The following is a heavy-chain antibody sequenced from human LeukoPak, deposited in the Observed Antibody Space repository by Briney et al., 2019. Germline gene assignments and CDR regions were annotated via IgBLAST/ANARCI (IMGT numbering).Heavy chain of an antibody. CDR3: ARVRRDYYDSSGYYYDAFDI. CDR1: GGSFNDYY. J-gene: IGHJ3*02. D-gene: IGHD3-22*01. V-gene: IGHV4-34*01. Sequence: NSSETLSLTCAVYGGSFNDYYWSWIRQPPGKGLEWIGEINHSGSTNYNPSLKSRVTISVDTSKNQFSLKLSSVTAADTAVYYCARVRRDYYDSSGYYYDAFDIWGQGTMVTVSS. CDR2: INHSGST.